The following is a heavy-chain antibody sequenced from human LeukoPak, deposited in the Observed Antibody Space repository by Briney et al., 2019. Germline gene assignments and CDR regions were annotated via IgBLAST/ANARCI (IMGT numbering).Heavy chain of an antibody. D-gene: IGHD1-1*01. CDR2: INHSGST. CDR1: GGSFSGYY. Sequence: PSETLSLTCAVYGGSFSGYYWSWIRQPPGKGLEWIGEINHSGSTNYNPSLKSRVTIPVDTSKNQFSLKLSSVTAADTAVYYCARAPAPTRPFDYWGQGTLVTVSS. V-gene: IGHV4-34*01. J-gene: IGHJ4*02. CDR3: ARAPAPTRPFDY.